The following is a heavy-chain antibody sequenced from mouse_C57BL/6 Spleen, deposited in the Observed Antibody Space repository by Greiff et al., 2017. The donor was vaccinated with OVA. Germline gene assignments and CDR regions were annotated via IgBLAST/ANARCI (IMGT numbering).Heavy chain of an antibody. CDR3: ARGDYYYGGAMDY. Sequence: EVQLVESGPGLVKPSQSLSLTCSVTGYSITSGYYWNWIRQFPGNKLEWMGYISYDGSNNYNPSLKNRISITRDTSKKQFFLKLNSVTTEDTATYYCARGDYYYGGAMDYWGQGTSVTVSS. V-gene: IGHV3-6*01. D-gene: IGHD1-1*01. CDR1: GYSITSGYY. CDR2: ISYDGSN. J-gene: IGHJ4*01.